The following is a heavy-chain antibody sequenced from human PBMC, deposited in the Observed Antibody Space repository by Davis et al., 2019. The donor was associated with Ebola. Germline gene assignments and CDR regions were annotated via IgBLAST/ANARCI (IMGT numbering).Heavy chain of an antibody. Sequence: SETLSLTCTVSGGSISSYYWSWIRQPPGKGLEWIGYIYYSGSTNYNPSLKSRVTISVDTSKNQFSLKLSSVTAADTAVYYCARDPSSIWFRELLWKNYYYGMDVWGQGTTVTVSS. V-gene: IGHV4-59*12. D-gene: IGHD3-10*01. J-gene: IGHJ6*02. CDR3: ARDPSSIWFRELLWKNYYYGMDV. CDR1: GGSISSYY. CDR2: IYYSGST.